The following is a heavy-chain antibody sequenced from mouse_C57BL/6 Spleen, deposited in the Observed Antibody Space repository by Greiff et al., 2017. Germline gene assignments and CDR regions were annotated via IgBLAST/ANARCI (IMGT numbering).Heavy chain of an antibody. D-gene: IGHD1-1*02. V-gene: IGHV1-55*01. CDR3: AREELWYYAMDY. CDR2: IYPGSGCT. CDR1: GYTFTSYW. J-gene: IGHJ4*01. Sequence: QVQLQQPGAELVKPGASVKMSCKASGYTFTSYWITWVKQRPGQGLEWIGDIYPGSGCTNYNEKFKSKATLTVDTSSSTAYMQLSSLTSEDSAVDYCAREELWYYAMDYWGQGTSVTVSS.